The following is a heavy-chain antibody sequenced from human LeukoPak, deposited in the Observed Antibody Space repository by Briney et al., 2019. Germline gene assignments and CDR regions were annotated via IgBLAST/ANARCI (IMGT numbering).Heavy chain of an antibody. CDR2: ISWNSGRI. J-gene: IGHJ3*02. CDR3: VKGEAISGWSAALDI. D-gene: IGHD6-19*01. Sequence: QPGRSLRLSCAASGFTFDDYVMHWVRQAPGKGLGWVSSISWNSGRIAYADSVKGRFTISRDNAKNSLYLQLNSLRDEDMALYYCVKGEAISGWSAALDIWGQGTMVTASS. CDR1: GFTFDDYV. V-gene: IGHV3-9*03.